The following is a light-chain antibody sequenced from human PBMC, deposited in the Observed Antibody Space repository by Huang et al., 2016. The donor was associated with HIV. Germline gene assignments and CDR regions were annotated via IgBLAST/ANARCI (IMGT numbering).Light chain of an antibody. Sequence: DIQMTQSPPSLSASLGDRVTITCRASQSITTYLNWYRHKTGDTPELLIHATSTLQNGVPSRFSGGGSGTDFTLTITNLQSEDVASYYCQQSYNLPYTFGRGTKVDIK. CDR2: ATS. CDR1: QSITTY. V-gene: IGKV1-39*01. CDR3: QQSYNLPYT. J-gene: IGKJ2*01.